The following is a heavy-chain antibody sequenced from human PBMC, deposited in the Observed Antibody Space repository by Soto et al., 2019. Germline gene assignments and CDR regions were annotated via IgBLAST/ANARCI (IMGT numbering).Heavy chain of an antibody. CDR1: GGSFSGYY. D-gene: IGHD6-19*01. CDR2: INHSGST. CDR3: ARYRSGWYDY. V-gene: IGHV4-34*01. J-gene: IGHJ4*02. Sequence: XETLSLTCAVYGGSFSGYYWSWIRQPPGKGLEWIGEINHSGSTNYNPSLKSRVTISVDTSKNQFSLKLSSVTAADTAVYYCARYRSGWYDYWGQGTLVTVSS.